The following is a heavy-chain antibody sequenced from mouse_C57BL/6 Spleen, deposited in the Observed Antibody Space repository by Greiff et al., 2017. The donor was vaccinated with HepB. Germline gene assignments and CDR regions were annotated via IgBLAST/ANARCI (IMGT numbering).Heavy chain of an antibody. J-gene: IGHJ4*01. CDR2: ISNGGGST. D-gene: IGHD2-5*01. V-gene: IGHV5-12*01. CDR1: GFTFSDYY. CDR3: ARHARYSNYYAMDY. Sequence: EVKLVESGGGLVQPGGSLKLSCAASGFTFSDYYMYWVRQTPEKRLEWVAYISNGGGSTYYPDTVKGRFTISRDNAKNTLYLQMSRLKSEDTAMYYCARHARYSNYYAMDYWGQGTSVTVSS.